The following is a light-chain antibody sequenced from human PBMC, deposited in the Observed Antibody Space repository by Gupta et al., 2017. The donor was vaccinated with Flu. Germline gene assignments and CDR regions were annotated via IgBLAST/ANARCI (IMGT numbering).Light chain of an antibody. Sequence: DIQMTQSPSTLSASVGDRVTITRRASQSIDSFLHWYQQRPGKTPDLLIYKASSFERAVPSRFSSSGSLTEFTLTMICLQSDDFAGYYFQQYTTYDTFGQGTRLEIK. V-gene: IGKV1-5*03. CDR2: KAS. J-gene: IGKJ2*01. CDR3: QQYTTYDT. CDR1: QSIDSF.